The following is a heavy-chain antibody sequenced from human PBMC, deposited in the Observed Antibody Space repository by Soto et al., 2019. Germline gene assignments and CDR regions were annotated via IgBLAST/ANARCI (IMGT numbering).Heavy chain of an antibody. D-gene: IGHD3-16*01. Sequence: PGGSLRLSCAASEFNFRGYAMHWVRQAPGKGLDWVALISYDGSDTYYIDSVKGRFTTSRDNSNSTLYLQMNDLRVEDTAVYYCAKDLGYGTFGFDYWGQGTLVTVSS. CDR2: ISYDGSDT. J-gene: IGHJ4*02. CDR3: AKDLGYGTFGFDY. CDR1: EFNFRGYA. V-gene: IGHV3-30*18.